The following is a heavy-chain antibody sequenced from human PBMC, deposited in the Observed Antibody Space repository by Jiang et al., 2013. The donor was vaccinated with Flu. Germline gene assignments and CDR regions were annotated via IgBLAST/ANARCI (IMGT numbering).Heavy chain of an antibody. CDR3: ARVQGSYDY. Sequence: LKSRVTISVDTSKNQFSLKLSSVTAADTAVYYCARVQGSYDYWGQGTLVTVSS. V-gene: IGHV4-30-2*05. D-gene: IGHD5-18*01. J-gene: IGHJ4*02.